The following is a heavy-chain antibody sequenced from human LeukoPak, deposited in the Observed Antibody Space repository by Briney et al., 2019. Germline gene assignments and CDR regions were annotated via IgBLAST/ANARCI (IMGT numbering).Heavy chain of an antibody. J-gene: IGHJ3*02. CDR2: INPSGGST. V-gene: IGHV1-46*01. CDR3: ARGIAARRGGAFDI. D-gene: IGHD6-6*01. Sequence: ASVKVSCKASGYAFTSYDINWVRQAPGHGLEWMGIINPSGGSTSYAQKFQGRVTMTRDMSTSTVYMELSSLRSEDTAVYYCARGIAARRGGAFDIWGQGTMVTVSS. CDR1: GYAFTSYD.